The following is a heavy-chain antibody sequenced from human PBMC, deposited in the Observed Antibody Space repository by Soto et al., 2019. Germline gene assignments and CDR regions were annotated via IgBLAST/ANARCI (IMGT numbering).Heavy chain of an antibody. J-gene: IGHJ4*02. V-gene: IGHV1-2*04. CDR1: GYTFTGYY. Sequence: ASVKVSCKASGYTFTGYYMHWVRQAPGQGLEWMGWINPNSGGTNYAQKFQGWVTMTRDTSISTAHMELSRLRSDDTAVYYCARDGITFGGVIVIGHYFDYWGQGTLVTVSS. CDR3: ARDGITFGGVIVIGHYFDY. D-gene: IGHD3-16*02. CDR2: INPNSGGT.